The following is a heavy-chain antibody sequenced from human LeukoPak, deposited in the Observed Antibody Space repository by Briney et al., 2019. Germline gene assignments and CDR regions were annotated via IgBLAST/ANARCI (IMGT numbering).Heavy chain of an antibody. Sequence: SETLSPTCTVSGDSIYNYYWGWIRQPAGKGLEWIGRIFTGRSTDYNPSLTSRVTMSLDTSKNRFSLKLNSVTAADTAVYYCARESREVHGDGYYFDYWGQGTLVTVSS. CDR2: IFTGRST. CDR3: ARESREVHGDGYYFDY. V-gene: IGHV4-4*07. D-gene: IGHD4-17*01. J-gene: IGHJ4*02. CDR1: GDSIYNYY.